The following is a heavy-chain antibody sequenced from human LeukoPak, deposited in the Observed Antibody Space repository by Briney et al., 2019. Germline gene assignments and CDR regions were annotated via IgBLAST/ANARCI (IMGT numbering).Heavy chain of an antibody. J-gene: IGHJ6*03. D-gene: IGHD3-3*01. CDR2: IYTSGST. CDR1: GGSISGYY. Sequence: PSETLSLTCTVSGGSISGYYWSWIRQPPGKGLEWIGYIYTSGSTNYNPSLKGRVTISVDTSKNQFSLKLSSVTAADTAVYYCARQTRGGYDFWSGYSNRFYMDVWGKGTTVTVSS. V-gene: IGHV4-4*09. CDR3: ARQTRGGYDFWSGYSNRFYMDV.